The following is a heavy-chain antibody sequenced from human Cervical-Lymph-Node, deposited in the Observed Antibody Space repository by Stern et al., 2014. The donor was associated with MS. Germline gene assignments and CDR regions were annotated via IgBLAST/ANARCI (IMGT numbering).Heavy chain of an antibody. CDR2: ISTYNGNT. CDR1: GYTFSNFG. V-gene: IGHV1-18*01. D-gene: IGHD6-19*01. J-gene: IGHJ4*02. CDR3: ARDFGAVAGPGFDY. Sequence: QVQLVESGPEVKKPGASVKVSCKASGYTFSNFGFSWVRQAPGQGLEWMGWISTYNGNTKYAQILQGRVTLTTDTSTNTAYMDLRSLRSDDTAVYYCARDFGAVAGPGFDYWGQGTLVTVSS.